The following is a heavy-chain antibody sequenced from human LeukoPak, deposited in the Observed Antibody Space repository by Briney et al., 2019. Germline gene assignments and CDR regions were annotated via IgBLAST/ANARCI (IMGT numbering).Heavy chain of an antibody. CDR2: IYTSGST. CDR1: GGSFSGYY. J-gene: IGHJ4*02. CDR3: ARASPSGSYRL. D-gene: IGHD1-26*01. V-gene: IGHV4-59*10. Sequence: SETLSLTCAVYGGSFSGYYWSWIRQPAGKGLEWIGRIYTSGSTNYNPSLKSRVTMSVDTSKNQFSLKLSSVTAADTALYYCARASPSGSYRLWGQGTLVTVSS.